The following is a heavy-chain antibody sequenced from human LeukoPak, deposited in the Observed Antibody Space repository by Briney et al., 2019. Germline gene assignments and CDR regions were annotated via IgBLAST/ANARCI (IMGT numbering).Heavy chain of an antibody. CDR1: GYTFTGYY. CDR2: INPNSGGT. D-gene: IGHD3/OR15-3a*01. V-gene: IGHV1-2*02. J-gene: IGHJ5*02. Sequence: ASVKVSCKAAGYTFTGYYMDWVRQAPGQGLEWMGWINPNSGGTNYAQKFQGMVTMTRDTSISTAYMELSRLRSDDTAVYSCARALDHERFDPWGPGTLVTVSS. CDR3: ARALDHERFDP.